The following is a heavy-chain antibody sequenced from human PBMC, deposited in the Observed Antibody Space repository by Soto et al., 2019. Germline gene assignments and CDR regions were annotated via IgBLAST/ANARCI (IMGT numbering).Heavy chain of an antibody. CDR1: GYTFTSYD. CDR3: ARGAGDVLLWCGELNFDAFDI. CDR2: MNPNSGNT. Sequence: ASVKVSCKASGYTFTSYDINWVRQATGQGLEWMGWMNPNSGNTGYAQKFQGRVTMTRNTSISTAYMELSSLRSEDTAVYYCARGAGDVLLWCGELNFDAFDIWGQGTMVTVSS. D-gene: IGHD3-10*01. J-gene: IGHJ3*02. V-gene: IGHV1-8*01.